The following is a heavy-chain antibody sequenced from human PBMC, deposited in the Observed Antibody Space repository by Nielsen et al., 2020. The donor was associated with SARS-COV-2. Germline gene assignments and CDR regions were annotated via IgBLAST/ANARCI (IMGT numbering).Heavy chain of an antibody. CDR3: AKSGVLLRYFDWLLSAFDY. V-gene: IGHV3-30*18. D-gene: IGHD3-9*01. CDR1: GFTFSSYG. J-gene: IGHJ4*02. CDR2: ISYDGSNK. Sequence: GGSLRLSCAASGFTFSSYGMHWVRQAPGKGLKWVAVISYDGSNKYYADSVKGRFTISRDNSKNTLYLQMNSLRAEDTAVYYCAKSGVLLRYFDWLLSAFDYWGQGTLVTVSS.